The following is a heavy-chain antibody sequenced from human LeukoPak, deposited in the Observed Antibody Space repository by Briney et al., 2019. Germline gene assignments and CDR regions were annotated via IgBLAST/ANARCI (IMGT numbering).Heavy chain of an antibody. Sequence: WGSLRLSCAASGFTVSTNYMTWVRQAPGKGMEWVSVIYGGGSTFYADSVKGRFTISRDNSKNKLYLQMNSLRAEDTAVYYCAICPGQYRTSGAPGDWGQGTLLTVSS. D-gene: IGHD2-8*01. J-gene: IGHJ4*02. CDR1: GFTVSTNY. CDR3: AICPGQYRTSGAPGD. CDR2: IYGGGST. V-gene: IGHV3-53*01.